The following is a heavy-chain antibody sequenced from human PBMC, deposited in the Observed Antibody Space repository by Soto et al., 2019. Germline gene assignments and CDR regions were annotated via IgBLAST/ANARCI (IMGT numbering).Heavy chain of an antibody. J-gene: IGHJ6*02. CDR3: ARDVLRYFDWLLQNYYYYGMDV. CDR2: ISYDGSNK. CDR1: GFTFSSYA. D-gene: IGHD3-9*01. V-gene: IGHV3-30-3*01. Sequence: GGSLRLSCAASGFTFSSYAMHWVRQAPGKGLEWVAVISYDGSNKYYADSVKGRFTISRDNSKNTLYLQMNSLRAEDTAVYYCARDVLRYFDWLLQNYYYYGMDVWGQGTTVTVSS.